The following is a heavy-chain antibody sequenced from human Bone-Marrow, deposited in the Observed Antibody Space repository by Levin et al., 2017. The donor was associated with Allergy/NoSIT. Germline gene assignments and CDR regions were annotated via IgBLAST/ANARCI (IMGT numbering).Heavy chain of an antibody. V-gene: IGHV3-11*03. D-gene: IGHD3-10*01. CDR1: GFTFSDYY. CDR3: ATSITQGAYYMDV. Sequence: GGSLRLSCAVSGFTFSDYYMSWIRQAPGKGLEWVSYISSSSSYTNYADSVKGRFTISRDNAKNSLYLQMNSLRAEDTAVYYCATSITQGAYYMDVWGKGTTVTVSS. J-gene: IGHJ6*03. CDR2: ISSSSSYT.